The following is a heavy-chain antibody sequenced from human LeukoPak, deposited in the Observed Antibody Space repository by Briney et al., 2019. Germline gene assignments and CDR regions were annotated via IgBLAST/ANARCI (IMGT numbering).Heavy chain of an antibody. CDR2: IWYDGSNK. J-gene: IGHJ5*02. D-gene: IGHD3-10*01. CDR1: GFTFSSYG. Sequence: GGSLRLSCAASGFTFSSYGMHRVRQAPGKGLEWVTVIWYDGSNKYYADSVKGRFTIPRDNSKNTLYLQMNSLRAEDTAVYYCSGSGSYMWENWFDPWGQGTLVTVSS. CDR3: SGSGSYMWENWFDP. V-gene: IGHV3-33*01.